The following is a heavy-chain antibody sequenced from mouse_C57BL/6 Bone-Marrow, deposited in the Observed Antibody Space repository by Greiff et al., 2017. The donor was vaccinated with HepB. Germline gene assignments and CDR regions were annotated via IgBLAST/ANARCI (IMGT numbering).Heavy chain of an antibody. CDR3: ARGGLWLFYYAMDY. D-gene: IGHD2-2*01. V-gene: IGHV1-64*01. Sequence: QVQLQQPGAELVKPGASVKLSCKASGYTFTSYWMHWVKQRPGQGLEWIGMIHPNSGSTNYNEKFKSKATLTVDTSSSTAYMELHSLTSEDSAVYFCARGGLWLFYYAMDYWGQGTSVTVSS. J-gene: IGHJ4*01. CDR2: IHPNSGST. CDR1: GYTFTSYW.